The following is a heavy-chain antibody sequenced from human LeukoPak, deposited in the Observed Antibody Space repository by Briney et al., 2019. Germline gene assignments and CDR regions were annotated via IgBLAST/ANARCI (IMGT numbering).Heavy chain of an antibody. D-gene: IGHD1-26*01. V-gene: IGHV3-23*01. CDR1: GFTFSSYA. J-gene: IGHJ3*02. CDR2: ISGSGGST. CDR3: AKEWSIVGATQDAFDI. Sequence: GGSLRLSCVASGFTFSSYAMSWVRQAPGKGLEWVSAISGSGGSTYYADSVKGRFTISRDNSKNTLYLQMNSLRAEDTAVYYCAKEWSIVGATQDAFDIWGQGTMVTVSS.